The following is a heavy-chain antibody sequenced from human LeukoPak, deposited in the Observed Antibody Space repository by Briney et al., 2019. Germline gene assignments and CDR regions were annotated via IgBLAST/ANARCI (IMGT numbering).Heavy chain of an antibody. Sequence: QTGGSLRLSCAASGFTVSSNYMSWVRQAPGKGLEWVSVIYSGGSTYYADSVKGRFTISRDNSKNTLYLQMNSLRAEDTAVYYCARDRSNTVVTPGRDAFDIWGQGTMVTVSS. D-gene: IGHD4-23*01. CDR3: ARDRSNTVVTPGRDAFDI. J-gene: IGHJ3*02. CDR2: IYSGGST. V-gene: IGHV3-53*01. CDR1: GFTVSSNY.